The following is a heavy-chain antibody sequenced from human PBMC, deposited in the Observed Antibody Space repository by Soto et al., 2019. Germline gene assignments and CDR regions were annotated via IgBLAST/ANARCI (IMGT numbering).Heavy chain of an antibody. CDR2: IYYSGST. CDR3: ARAVFQGTPSYYGLDV. Sequence: SETLSLTCTVSGGSVKTGSYYWSWIRQPPGKGLEWIGYIYYSGSTDYNPSLKSRLTISLDKSKNQFSLQLNSVTAADTAVYYCARAVFQGTPSYYGLDVWGPGTTVTVSS. J-gene: IGHJ6*02. CDR1: GGSVKTGSYY. V-gene: IGHV4-61*01. D-gene: IGHD2-8*01.